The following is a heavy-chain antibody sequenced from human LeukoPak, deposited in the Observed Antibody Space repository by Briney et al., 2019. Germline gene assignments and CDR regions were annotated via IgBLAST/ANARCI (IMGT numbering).Heavy chain of an antibody. CDR2: IYYSGST. V-gene: IGHV4-39*01. CDR1: GGSISSSSYY. J-gene: IGHJ4*02. CDR3: ARARITMIVVVNPSFDY. Sequence: PSETLSLTCTVSGGSISSSSYYWGWIRQPPGKGLEWIGSIYYSGSTYYNPSLKSRVTISVDTSKNQFSLKLSSVTAADTAVYYCARARITMIVVVNPSFDYWGQGTLVTVSS. D-gene: IGHD3-22*01.